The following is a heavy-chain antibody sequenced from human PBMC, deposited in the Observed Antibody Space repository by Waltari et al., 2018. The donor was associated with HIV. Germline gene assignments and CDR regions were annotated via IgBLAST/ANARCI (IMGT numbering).Heavy chain of an antibody. CDR2: ISYGGRNK. D-gene: IGHD3-22*01. CDR3: ARDGHFYDSRPLDH. V-gene: IGHV3-30*04. Sequence: QVQLVESGGGVVQPGGSLRLSCVASGLTFSTFAFHWVCQAPGKGLEWVALISYGGRNKVYADSVKGRFTISRDNSKNTLYLQMNSLRAEDTAVYYGARDGHFYDSRPLDHWGQGTLVTVSS. J-gene: IGHJ4*02. CDR1: GLTFSTFA.